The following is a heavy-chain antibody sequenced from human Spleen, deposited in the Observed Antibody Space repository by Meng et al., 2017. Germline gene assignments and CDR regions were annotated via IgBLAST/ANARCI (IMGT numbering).Heavy chain of an antibody. CDR3: VRDGDNYDFDY. CDR2: IKSDGSHT. J-gene: IGHJ4*02. V-gene: IGHV3-74*01. CDR1: GFTISRYW. Sequence: EMQLVESGGGLVQPGGSLRLSCAASGFTISRYWIHWVRQAQGKGLVWVSRIKSDGSHTAYADSVKGRFTISRDNAKNTLYLQMNSLRAEDTALYYCVRDGDNYDFDYWGQGTLVTVSS. D-gene: IGHD4-11*01.